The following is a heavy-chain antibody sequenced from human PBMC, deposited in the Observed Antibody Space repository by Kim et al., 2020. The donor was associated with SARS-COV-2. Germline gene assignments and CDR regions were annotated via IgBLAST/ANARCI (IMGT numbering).Heavy chain of an antibody. CDR2: IYYSGST. J-gene: IGHJ5*02. V-gene: IGHV4-39*01. D-gene: IGHD6-13*01. CDR3: ARLQQLVREYWFDP. CDR1: GGSISSSSYY. Sequence: SETLSLTCTVSGGSISSSSYYWGWIRQPPGKGLEWIGSIYYSGSTYYNPSLKSRVTISVDTSKNQFSLKLSSVTAADTAVYYCARLQQLVREYWFDPWGQGTLVTVSS.